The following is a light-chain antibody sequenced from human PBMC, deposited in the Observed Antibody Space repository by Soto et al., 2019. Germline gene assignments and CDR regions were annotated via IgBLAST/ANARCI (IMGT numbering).Light chain of an antibody. Sequence: DLQMTQSPSSVSASVGDRVTITCRASQGINSWLAWYQQKPGKAPDLLIYAASSLQSGVPSRFSGSGSGTDFTLTISSLQPEDFATYYCQQAHSFPLTFGGGTKVEI. CDR2: AAS. V-gene: IGKV1D-12*01. CDR3: QQAHSFPLT. J-gene: IGKJ4*01. CDR1: QGINSW.